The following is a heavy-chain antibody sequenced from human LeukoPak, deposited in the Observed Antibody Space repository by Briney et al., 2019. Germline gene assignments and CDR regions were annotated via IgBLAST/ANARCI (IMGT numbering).Heavy chain of an antibody. CDR1: AYAFTGYY. V-gene: IGHV1-2*06. CDR3: ARLNREAVAEY. D-gene: IGHD6-19*01. Sequence: ASVNVSCKASAYAFTGYYMHWVRQAPRQGSEGMGRINRNSGGTNYAQELQGRVTMTRDTSISTAYMELSRLRADDAAVYYCARLNREAVAEYWGQGTLVTVSS. J-gene: IGHJ4*02. CDR2: INRNSGGT.